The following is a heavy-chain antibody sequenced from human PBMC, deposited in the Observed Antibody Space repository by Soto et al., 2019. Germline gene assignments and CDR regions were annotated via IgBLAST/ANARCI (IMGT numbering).Heavy chain of an antibody. CDR1: GFTFSSYS. Sequence: GGSLRLSCAASGFTFSSYSMNWVRQAPWKGLEWVSSISSSSSYIYYADSVKGRFTISRDNAKNTLYLQMNSLRAEDTAVYYCARDLWDFNSCEYYYGMDVWGQGTTVTVSS. CDR2: ISSSSSYI. D-gene: IGHD2-2*01. CDR3: ARDLWDFNSCEYYYGMDV. J-gene: IGHJ6*02. V-gene: IGHV3-21*01.